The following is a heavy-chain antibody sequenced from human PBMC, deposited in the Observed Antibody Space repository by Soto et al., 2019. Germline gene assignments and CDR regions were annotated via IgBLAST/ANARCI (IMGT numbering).Heavy chain of an antibody. D-gene: IGHD6-19*01. J-gene: IGHJ4*02. CDR3: AKDLSVVAVAGSPLAY. V-gene: IGHV3-66*02. CDR2: IYSGGST. Sequence: PGGSLRLSCAASGFTVSSNYMSWVRQAPGKGLEWVSVIYSGGSTYYVDSVKGRFTISRDNSKNSLYLQMNSLRVEDTATYYCAKDLSVVAVAGSPLAYWGQGALVTVSS. CDR1: GFTVSSNY.